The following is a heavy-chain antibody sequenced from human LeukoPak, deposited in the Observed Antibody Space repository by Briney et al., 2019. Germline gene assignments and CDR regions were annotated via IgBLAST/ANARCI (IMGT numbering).Heavy chain of an antibody. D-gene: IGHD2-2*01. CDR1: GFTFSSYS. CDR2: ISSSSSYI. CDR3: ARDAPRGAHCSSTSCHHDY. J-gene: IGHJ4*02. V-gene: IGHV3-21*01. Sequence: GGSLRLSCAASGFTFSSYSMNWVRQAPGKGLEWVSSISSSSSYIYYADSVKGRFTISRDNAKNSLYLQMNGLRAEDTAVYYCARDAPRGAHCSSTSCHHDYWGQGTLVTVSS.